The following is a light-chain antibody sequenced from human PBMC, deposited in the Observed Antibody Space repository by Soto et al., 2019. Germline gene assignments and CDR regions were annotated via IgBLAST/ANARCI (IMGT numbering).Light chain of an antibody. CDR3: QQSYSTPRT. J-gene: IGKJ2*02. CDR1: QSISNY. CDR2: ATS. Sequence: DIQMTQSPSSLSASVGDRVTITCRASQSISNYLNWYQQKRGKAPNLLIYATSSLKRGVPSRFSGSGSGTDFTLTISSLQPEDFATYYCQQSYSTPRTFGQGTKLEIK. V-gene: IGKV1-39*01.